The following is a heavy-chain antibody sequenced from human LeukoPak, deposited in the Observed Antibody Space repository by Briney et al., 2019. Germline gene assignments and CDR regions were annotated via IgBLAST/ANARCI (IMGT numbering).Heavy chain of an antibody. CDR1: GFTFSNYW. CDR2: IKQDGSDK. J-gene: IGHJ3*02. V-gene: IGHV3-7*01. Sequence: GGSLRLSCAVSGFTFSNYWMSWVRQSPGKGLEWVASIKQDGSDKYYVDSVKGRFTISRDNAKNSLYLQMNSLRAEDTAVYYCARGRSSGWEPDAFDIWGQGTMVTVSS. D-gene: IGHD6-19*01. CDR3: ARGRSSGWEPDAFDI.